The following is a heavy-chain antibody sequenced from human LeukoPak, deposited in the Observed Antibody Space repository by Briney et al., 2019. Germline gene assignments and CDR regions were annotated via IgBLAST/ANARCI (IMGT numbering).Heavy chain of an antibody. V-gene: IGHV1-46*01. D-gene: IGHD6-25*01. Sequence: VSVKVSCKASGYTLTSHYLHWVRQAPGQGPEWMGMINPGDSSTSYAQNFQGRVTMTRDTSTSTVSMEMSSLRSEDTAVYYCAREFHGGHFDYWGQGTLVTVSS. CDR3: AREFHGGHFDY. CDR2: INPGDSST. CDR1: GYTLTSHY. J-gene: IGHJ4*02.